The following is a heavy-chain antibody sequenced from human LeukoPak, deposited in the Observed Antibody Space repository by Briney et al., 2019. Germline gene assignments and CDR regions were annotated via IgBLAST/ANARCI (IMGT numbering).Heavy chain of an antibody. CDR3: AKESLGSVDPRGYSTTVSQDV. D-gene: IGHD4-17*01. CDR1: GFTFGDYA. J-gene: IGHJ6*03. Sequence: SLRLSCTASGFTFGDYAMSWFRQAPGKGLEWVGFIRSKAYGGTTEYAASVKGRFTISRDDSKSIAYLQMNSLKTEDTAVYYCAKESLGSVDPRGYSTTVSQDVWGKGTTVTIS. V-gene: IGHV3-49*03. CDR2: IRSKAYGGTT.